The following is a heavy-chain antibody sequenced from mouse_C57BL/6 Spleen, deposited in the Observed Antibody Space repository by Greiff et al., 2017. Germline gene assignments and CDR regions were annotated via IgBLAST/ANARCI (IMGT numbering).Heavy chain of an antibody. D-gene: IGHD2-4*01. CDR1: GFNFSSYA. CDR2: ISDGGSYT. V-gene: IGHV5-4*01. J-gene: IGHJ1*03. Sequence: EVKLVESGGGFVKPGGSLKLSCAASGFNFSSYAMSWVRQTPEQRLEWVATISDGGSYTYYPDNVKGRFTISRDNSKNNLYLHMSHLKSEDTAMYYCARDDYDWYFDVWGTGTTVTVSA. CDR3: ARDDYDWYFDV.